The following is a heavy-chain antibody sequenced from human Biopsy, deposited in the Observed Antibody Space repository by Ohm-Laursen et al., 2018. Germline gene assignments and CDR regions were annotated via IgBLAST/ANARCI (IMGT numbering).Heavy chain of an antibody. CDR1: GATFSNYA. CDR3: ARAVAGTGGVFDS. V-gene: IGHV1-46*01. D-gene: IGHD6-19*01. J-gene: IGHJ4*02. CDR2: INPSGGST. Sequence: SVKVSCKASGATFSNYAINWLRQAPGQGLEWMASINPSGGSTTYAQRFQGRLIMTRDTSTSSIYMELSSLRSEDTAIYFCARAVAGTGGVFDSWGQGTLVTVSS.